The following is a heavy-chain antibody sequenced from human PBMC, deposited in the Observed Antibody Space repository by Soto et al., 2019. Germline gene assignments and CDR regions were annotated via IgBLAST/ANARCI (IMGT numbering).Heavy chain of an antibody. J-gene: IGHJ6*02. V-gene: IGHV3-23*01. Sequence: GGSLRLSCAASGFTFSNYAMAWVRQAPGKGLEWVSSIGNYGGDISYADSVKGRFTISRDNSKNTLYLQMNSLRAEDTAVYYCAKDQDGYTPDYGMDVWGQGTTVTVSS. CDR1: GFTFSNYA. D-gene: IGHD5-12*01. CDR2: IGNYGGDI. CDR3: AKDQDGYTPDYGMDV.